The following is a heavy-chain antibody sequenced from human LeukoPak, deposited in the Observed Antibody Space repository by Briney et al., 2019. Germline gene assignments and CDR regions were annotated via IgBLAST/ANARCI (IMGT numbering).Heavy chain of an antibody. D-gene: IGHD3-22*01. Sequence: GGSLRLSCAASGFIFGHYVMSWVRQAPGKGLEWVSGISGSGDNTYYADSVKGRFTISRDNSKNTLYVQVNSLGTEDTAAYYCAKGNYYDSSGSFYFDYWGQGTLVTVSS. CDR3: AKGNYYDSSGSFYFDY. CDR1: GFIFGHYV. J-gene: IGHJ4*02. V-gene: IGHV3-23*01. CDR2: ISGSGDNT.